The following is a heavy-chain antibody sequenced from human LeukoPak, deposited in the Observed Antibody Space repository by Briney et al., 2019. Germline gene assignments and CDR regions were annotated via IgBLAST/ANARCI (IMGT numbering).Heavy chain of an antibody. D-gene: IGHD6-19*01. J-gene: IGHJ3*02. CDR2: INSDGSST. Sequence: GGSLRLSCAASGFTFSSYWMHWVRQAPGKGLVWVSRINSDGSSTSYADSVKGRFTISRDNSKNTLYLQMNSLRAEDTAVYYCANGQTDSSGWSGAFDIWGQGTMVTVSS. CDR1: GFTFSSYW. V-gene: IGHV3-74*01. CDR3: ANGQTDSSGWSGAFDI.